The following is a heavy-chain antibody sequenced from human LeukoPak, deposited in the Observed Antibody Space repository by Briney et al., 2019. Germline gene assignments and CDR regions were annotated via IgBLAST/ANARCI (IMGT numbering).Heavy chain of an antibody. CDR2: ISSSSSYI. CDR3: ARDLEVVTAIHGY. J-gene: IGHJ4*02. CDR1: GFTFSSYG. Sequence: GGSLRLSCAASGFTFSSYGMSWVRQAPGKGLEWVSSISSSSSYIYYADSVKGRFTISRDNAKNSLYLQMNSLRAEDTAVYYCARDLEVVTAIHGYWGQGTLVTVSS. D-gene: IGHD2-21*02. V-gene: IGHV3-21*01.